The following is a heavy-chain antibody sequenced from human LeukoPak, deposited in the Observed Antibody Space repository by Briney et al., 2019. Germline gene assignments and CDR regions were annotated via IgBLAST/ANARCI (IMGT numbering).Heavy chain of an antibody. Sequence: AGGSLRLSCAASGFTFSSYAMHWVRQAPGKGLEYVSAISSNGGSTYYANSVKGRFTISRDNSKNTLYLQMNSLRAEDTAVYYCAKEHIVGAGEDYWGQGTPVTVSS. CDR2: ISSNGGST. CDR1: GFTFSSYA. V-gene: IGHV3-64*01. J-gene: IGHJ4*02. D-gene: IGHD1-26*01. CDR3: AKEHIVGAGEDY.